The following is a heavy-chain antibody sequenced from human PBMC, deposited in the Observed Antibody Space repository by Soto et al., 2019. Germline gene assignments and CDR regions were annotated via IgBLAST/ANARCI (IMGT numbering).Heavy chain of an antibody. J-gene: IGHJ4*02. CDR1: GYTFSNHY. D-gene: IGHD3-22*01. V-gene: IGHV1-46*01. CDR2: INPSGGTA. Sequence: QVQLVQSGAEVKRPGASVKISCEASGYTFSNHYIHWVRQAPGQGLEWIGIINPSGGTASNAQKFSGRVTMTRDTPASTAYLMLSSLTSGDTAVYYCAREGSYYFDSRNDYWGQGTLVTVSS. CDR3: AREGSYYFDSRNDY.